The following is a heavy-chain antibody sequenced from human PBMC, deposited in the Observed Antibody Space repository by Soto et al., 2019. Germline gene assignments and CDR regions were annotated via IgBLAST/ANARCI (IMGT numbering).Heavy chain of an antibody. CDR2: IYYSGST. D-gene: IGHD2-21*01. Sequence: SETLSLTCTVSGGSISSYYWSWIRQPPGKGLEWIGYIYYSGSTNYNPSLKSRVTISVDTSKNQFSLKLSSVTAADTAVYYCARHLIPVYYFDYWGQGTLVTVSS. J-gene: IGHJ4*02. CDR1: GGSISSYY. V-gene: IGHV4-59*08. CDR3: ARHLIPVYYFDY.